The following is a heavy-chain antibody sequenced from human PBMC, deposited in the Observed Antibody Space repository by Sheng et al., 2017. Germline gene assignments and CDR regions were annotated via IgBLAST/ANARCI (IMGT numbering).Heavy chain of an antibody. Sequence: EVQLVESGGGLVQPGGSLRLSCAASGFTFSSYEMNWVRQAPGKGLEWVSYISSSGSTIYYADSVKGRFTISRDNAKNSLYLQMNSLRAEDTAVYYCALTLWFGELFGYWGQGTLVTVSS. D-gene: IGHD3-10*01. CDR1: GFTFSSYE. CDR3: ALTLWFGELFGY. CDR2: ISSSGSTI. J-gene: IGHJ4*02. V-gene: IGHV3-48*03.